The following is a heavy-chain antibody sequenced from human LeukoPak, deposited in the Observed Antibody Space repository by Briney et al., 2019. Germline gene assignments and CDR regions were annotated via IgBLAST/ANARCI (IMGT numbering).Heavy chain of an antibody. J-gene: IGHJ4*02. CDR2: INHSGST. CDR1: GGSFSGYY. V-gene: IGHV4-34*01. CDR3: ARANWNYDGWVDY. Sequence: PSETLSLTCAVYGGSFSGYYWSWIRQPPGKGLEWIGEINHSGSTNYNPSLKSRVTISVDTSKNQFSLKLSSVTAADTAVYYCARANWNYDGWVDYWGQGTLVTVSS. D-gene: IGHD1-7*01.